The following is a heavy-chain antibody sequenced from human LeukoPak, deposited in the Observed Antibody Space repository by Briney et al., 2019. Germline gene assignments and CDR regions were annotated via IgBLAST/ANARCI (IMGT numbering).Heavy chain of an antibody. D-gene: IGHD6-13*01. CDR1: GGSISSSCYY. V-gene: IGHV4-39*01. Sequence: SETLSLTCTVSGGSISSSCYYWGWIRQPPGKGLEWIGTIYYSGNTYYNPSLKSRGTVFVDTSKNQFSLKLSSVTAVDTAVYYCARPYSRSQKYAFHIWGQGTMVTVSS. CDR2: IYYSGNT. J-gene: IGHJ3*02. CDR3: ARPYSRSQKYAFHI.